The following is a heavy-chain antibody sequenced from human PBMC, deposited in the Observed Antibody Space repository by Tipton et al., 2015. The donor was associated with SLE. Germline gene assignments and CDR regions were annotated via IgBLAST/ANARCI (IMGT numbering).Heavy chain of an antibody. D-gene: IGHD6-19*01. Sequence: TLSLTCAVYGGSFSGYYWSWIRQPPGKGLEWIGEINHSGSTNYNPSLKSRVTISVDTSKNQFSLNLSSVTASDMAEYYCAGTSSSGWYVIDYWGQGTLVTVSS. CDR3: AGTSSSGWYVIDY. V-gene: IGHV4-34*01. CDR2: INHSGST. CDR1: GGSFSGYY. J-gene: IGHJ4*02.